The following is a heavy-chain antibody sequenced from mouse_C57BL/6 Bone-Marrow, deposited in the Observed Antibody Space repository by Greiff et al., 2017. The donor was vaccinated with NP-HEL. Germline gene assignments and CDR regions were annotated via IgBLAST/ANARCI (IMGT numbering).Heavy chain of an antibody. CDR2: INPNNGGT. CDR1: GYTFTDYN. V-gene: IGHV1-18*01. Sequence: EVKLMESGPELVKPGASVKIPCKASGYTFTDYNMDWVKQSHGKSLEWIGDINPNNGGTIYNQKFKGKATLTVDKSSSTAYMELRSLTSEDTAVYYCARNGSEDYYAMDYWGQGTSVTVSS. D-gene: IGHD1-1*01. J-gene: IGHJ4*01. CDR3: ARNGSEDYYAMDY.